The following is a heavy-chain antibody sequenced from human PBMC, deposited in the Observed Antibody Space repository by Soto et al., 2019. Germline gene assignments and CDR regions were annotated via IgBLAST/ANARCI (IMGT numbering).Heavy chain of an antibody. CDR2: IYHSGST. J-gene: IGHJ4*02. D-gene: IGHD4-4*01. CDR1: GGSISSGGYS. Sequence: QLHLQESGSGLVKPSQTLSLTCAVSGGSISSGGYSWSWIRQPPGKGLNYIGYIYHSGSTYYNPSLKSRVTISVDRSKNQFSLNLNSVTAADTAAYYCARVHSHCVIYYSRQGTLVTVSS. V-gene: IGHV4-30-2*01. CDR3: ARVHSHCVIYY.